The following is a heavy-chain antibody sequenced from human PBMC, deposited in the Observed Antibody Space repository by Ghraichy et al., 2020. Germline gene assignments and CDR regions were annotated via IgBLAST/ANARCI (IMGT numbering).Heavy chain of an antibody. CDR3: AKPRGGTYGYLFMDY. D-gene: IGHD5-18*01. CDR2: ISGNGFNT. J-gene: IGHJ4*02. Sequence: AGSLRLSCAASGFTFDNYALSWVRQAPGKGLQWVSTISGNGFNTFYADSVKGRFTISRDTSKITLYLQMNSLRAEDTAIYYCAKPRGGTYGYLFMDYWGQGALVTVSS. CDR1: GFTFDNYA. V-gene: IGHV3-23*01.